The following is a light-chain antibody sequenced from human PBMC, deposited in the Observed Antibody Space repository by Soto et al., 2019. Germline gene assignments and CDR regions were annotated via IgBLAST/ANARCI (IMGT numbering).Light chain of an antibody. J-gene: IGKJ2*01. CDR3: QQYCAPPYT. CDR1: QSVLYRTSNNNY. CDR2: WAS. V-gene: IGKV4-1*01. Sequence: DIVMTQSPDSLAVSLGETATINCTSSQSVLYRTSNNNYLAWYQQKPGQPPKLLIYWASTRESGVPDRFSGSGSGTDFTLTISSLQAEDVAVYYCQQYCAPPYTFGQGTKLEIK.